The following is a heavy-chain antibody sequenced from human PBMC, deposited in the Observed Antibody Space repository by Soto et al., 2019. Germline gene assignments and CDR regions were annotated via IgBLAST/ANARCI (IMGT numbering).Heavy chain of an antibody. Sequence: ASVKVSCKASGYTFTSYYMHWVRQAPGQGLEWMGIINPSGGSTSYAQKFQGRVTMTRDTSTSTVYMELSSLRSEDTAVYYCARERRGATLHYYGMDVWGQGTTVTVSS. CDR3: ARERRGATLHYYGMDV. V-gene: IGHV1-46*01. D-gene: IGHD1-26*01. J-gene: IGHJ6*02. CDR2: INPSGGST. CDR1: GYTFTSYY.